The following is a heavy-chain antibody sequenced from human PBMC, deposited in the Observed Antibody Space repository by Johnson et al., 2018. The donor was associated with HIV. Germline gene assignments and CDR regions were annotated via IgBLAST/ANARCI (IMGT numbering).Heavy chain of an antibody. D-gene: IGHD3-10*01. CDR2: IKSETDGGTT. CDR3: AGGYGSGSGDAFDI. V-gene: IGHV3-15*01. J-gene: IGHJ3*02. Sequence: PGKGLEWVGRIKSETDGGTTDSAAPVKGRFTVSRDSSRNTVYLQMNSLRADDTAVYYCAGGYGSGSGDAFDIWGQGTMVTVSS.